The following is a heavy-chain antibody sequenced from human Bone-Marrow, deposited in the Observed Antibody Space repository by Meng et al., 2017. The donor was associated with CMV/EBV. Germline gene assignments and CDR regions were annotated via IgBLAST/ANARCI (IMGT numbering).Heavy chain of an antibody. CDR3: AREGYSSS. Sequence: LRLSCAASGFNFSDYYMSCIRQAPGKGLELVSYISSSGSTICYADSVKGRFTSSRDNAKNSLYLQMNSLRAEDTAVYYCAREGYSSSWGQGTLVTVSS. J-gene: IGHJ4*02. D-gene: IGHD6-19*01. CDR2: ISSSGSTI. V-gene: IGHV3-11*01. CDR1: GFNFSDYY.